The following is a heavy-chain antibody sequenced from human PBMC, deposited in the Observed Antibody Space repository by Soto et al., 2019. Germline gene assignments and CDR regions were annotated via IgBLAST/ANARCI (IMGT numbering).Heavy chain of an antibody. Sequence: QVQLVQSGAEVKKPGSSVKVSCKASGGTFSSNAITWVRQAPGQGLEWMGGIIPVFGTANYAQKFQGRVKITADESTSTAYMELSSLRSEDTAVYYCARDHGVAEAAPNYFYYGMDVWGQGTTVTVSS. CDR1: GGTFSSNA. V-gene: IGHV1-69*01. CDR2: IIPVFGTA. CDR3: ARDHGVAEAAPNYFYYGMDV. J-gene: IGHJ6*02. D-gene: IGHD6-13*01.